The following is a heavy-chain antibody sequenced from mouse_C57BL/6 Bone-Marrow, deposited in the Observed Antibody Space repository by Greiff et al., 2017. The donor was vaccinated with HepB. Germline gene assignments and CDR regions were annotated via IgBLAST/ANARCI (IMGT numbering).Heavy chain of an antibody. CDR1: GYTFTDYE. J-gene: IGHJ2*01. V-gene: IGHV1-15*01. CDR2: IDPETGGT. CDR3: TLYDGSSWVVFDY. D-gene: IGHD1-1*01. Sequence: QVHVKQSGAELVRPGASVTLSCKASGYTFTDYEMHWVKQTPVHGLEWIGAIDPETGGTAYNQKFKGKAILTADKSSSTAYMELRSLTSEDSAVYYCTLYDGSSWVVFDYWGQGTTLTVSS.